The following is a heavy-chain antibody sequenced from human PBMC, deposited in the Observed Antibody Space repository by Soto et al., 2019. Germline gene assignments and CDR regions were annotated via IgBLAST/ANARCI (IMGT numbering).Heavy chain of an antibody. Sequence: SETLSLTCAVSGGSISSGGYSWSWIRQPPGKGLEWIGYIYHSGSTYYNPSLKSRVTISVDRSKNQFSLKLSSVTAADTAVYYCASADGYNYYFDYWGQGTLVTVSS. V-gene: IGHV4-30-2*01. D-gene: IGHD5-12*01. J-gene: IGHJ4*02. CDR1: GGSISSGGYS. CDR2: IYHSGST. CDR3: ASADGYNYYFDY.